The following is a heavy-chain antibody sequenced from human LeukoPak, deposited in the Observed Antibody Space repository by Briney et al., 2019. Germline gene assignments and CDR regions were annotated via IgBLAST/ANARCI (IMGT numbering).Heavy chain of an antibody. J-gene: IGHJ5*02. V-gene: IGHV4-59*08. CDR1: GDSTSSYY. CDR3: ARQLKLRSGPLDP. Sequence: SETLSLTCTVSGDSTSSYYWNWIRQPPGKGLEWIGYGHYSGSTNYNPSLKSRVTISVDTSKNQFSLKLSSVTAADTAVYYCARQLKLRSGPLDPWGQGTLVTVSS. D-gene: IGHD3-3*01. CDR2: GHYSGST.